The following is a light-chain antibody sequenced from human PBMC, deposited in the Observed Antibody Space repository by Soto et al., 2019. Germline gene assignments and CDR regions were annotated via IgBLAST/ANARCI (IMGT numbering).Light chain of an antibody. CDR3: QQYGSSPQT. J-gene: IGKJ1*01. V-gene: IGKV3-20*01. CDR2: GAS. Sequence: IVRPQSPATLSVSPGERATLSCRASQSVSDNLAWYQQKPGQAPRLLIYGASSRATGIPDRFSGSGSGTDFTLTISRLEPEDFAVYYCQQYGSSPQTFGQGTKVDIK. CDR1: QSVSDN.